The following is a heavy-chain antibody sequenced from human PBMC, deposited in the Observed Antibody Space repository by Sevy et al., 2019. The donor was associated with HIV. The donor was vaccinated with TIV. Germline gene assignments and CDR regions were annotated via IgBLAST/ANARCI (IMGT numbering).Heavy chain of an antibody. Sequence: GGSLRLSCVASGFTFSSYNFNWVRQAPGKGLELISFINSGSTIISHADSVKGRFTISGDSAKKSVYLQMNSLRVEDTAVYYCARDGGYSDYGMDLWGQGTTVTVSS. J-gene: IGHJ6*02. V-gene: IGHV3-48*01. D-gene: IGHD2-15*01. CDR3: ARDGGYSDYGMDL. CDR1: GFTFSSYN. CDR2: INSGSTII.